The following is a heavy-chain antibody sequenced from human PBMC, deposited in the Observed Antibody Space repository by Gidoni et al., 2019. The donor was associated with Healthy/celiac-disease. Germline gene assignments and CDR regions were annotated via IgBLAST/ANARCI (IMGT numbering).Heavy chain of an antibody. CDR2: IIPIFGTA. J-gene: IGHJ4*02. CDR1: GRTFSSYA. D-gene: IGHD3-10*01. Sequence: QVQLVQSGAEVQKPGSSVTVSCKACGRTFSSYAISWGRQAPGQGLEWMGGIIPIFGTANYSQKFQGRVTITADESTSTAYMELSSLRSEHTAVYYCARDGEMAAFDYWGQGTLVTVSS. CDR3: ARDGEMAAFDY. V-gene: IGHV1-69*01.